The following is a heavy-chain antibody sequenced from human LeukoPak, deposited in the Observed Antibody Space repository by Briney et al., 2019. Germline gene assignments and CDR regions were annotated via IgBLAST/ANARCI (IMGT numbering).Heavy chain of an antibody. V-gene: IGHV4-59*01. CDR3: ARGDDYKSTLFDY. CDR2: ISYSGTT. Sequence: SETLSLTCTVSGGSISSYYWNWIRQPPGKGLEWIGYISYSGTTNYNPSLKSRVTISVDTSKKQFSLKLTSATAADTAVYYCARGDDYKSTLFDYWGQGTPVTVSS. D-gene: IGHD5-12*01. CDR1: GGSISSYY. J-gene: IGHJ4*02.